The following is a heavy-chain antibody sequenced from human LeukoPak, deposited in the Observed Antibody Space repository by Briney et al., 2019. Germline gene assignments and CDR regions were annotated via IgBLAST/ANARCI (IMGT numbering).Heavy chain of an antibody. CDR1: GFTFGNSW. V-gene: IGHV3-74*01. Sequence: GGSLRLSCAASGFTFGNSWVRWVRQAPGKGLVWVSLINADGSTATYADSVKGRFTISRDNARNTLSLQMNSLTIEDTAVYYCVVVVEPPDSDGFDVWGQGTMITVSS. CDR3: VVVVEPPDSDGFDV. J-gene: IGHJ3*01. CDR2: INADGSTA. D-gene: IGHD1-14*01.